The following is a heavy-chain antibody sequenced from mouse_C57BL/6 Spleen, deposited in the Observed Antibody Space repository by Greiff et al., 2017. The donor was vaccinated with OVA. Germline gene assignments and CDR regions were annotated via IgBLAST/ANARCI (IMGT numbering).Heavy chain of an antibody. V-gene: IGHV5-4*01. CDR3: ARDYGYGNYVYFDY. D-gene: IGHD2-1*01. Sequence: EVILVESGGGLVKPGGSLKLSCAASGFTFSSYAMSWVRQTPEKRLEWVATISDGGSYTYYPDNVKGRFTISRDNAKNNLYLQMSHLKSEDTAMDYCARDYGYGNYVYFDYWGQGTTLTVSS. CDR2: ISDGGSYT. J-gene: IGHJ2*01. CDR1: GFTFSSYA.